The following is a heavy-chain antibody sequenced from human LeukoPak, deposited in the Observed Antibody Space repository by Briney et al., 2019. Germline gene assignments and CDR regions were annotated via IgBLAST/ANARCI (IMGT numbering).Heavy chain of an antibody. CDR3: ARYRAAAYFDY. V-gene: IGHV3-23*01. Sequence: GGSLRLSCAASGFTFSSYAMSWVRQAPGKGLEWVSAISGSGGSTYYADSVKGRFTISRDDSKNTLYLQMNSLRAEDTAVYYCARYRAAAYFDYWGQGTLVTVSS. CDR2: ISGSGGST. CDR1: GFTFSSYA. D-gene: IGHD6-13*01. J-gene: IGHJ4*02.